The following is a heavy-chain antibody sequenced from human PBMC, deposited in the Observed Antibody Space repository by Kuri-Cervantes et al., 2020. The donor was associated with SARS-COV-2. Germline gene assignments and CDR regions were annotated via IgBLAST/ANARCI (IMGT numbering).Heavy chain of an antibody. CDR1: GFTFSSYS. J-gene: IGHJ4*02. CDR2: ISSSSSTI. V-gene: IGHV3-48*01. CDR3: ARARDDFWSGYHYFDY. D-gene: IGHD3-3*01. Sequence: GGSLRLSCAASGFTFSSYSMNWVRQAPGKGLEWVSYISSSSSTIYYADSVKGRFTISRDNSKNTLYLQMNSLRAEDTAVYYCARARDDFWSGYHYFDYWGQGTLVTVSS.